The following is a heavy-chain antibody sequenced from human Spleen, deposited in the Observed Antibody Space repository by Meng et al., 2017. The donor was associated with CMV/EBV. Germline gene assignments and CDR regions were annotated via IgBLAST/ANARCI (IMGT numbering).Heavy chain of an antibody. J-gene: IGHJ3*02. V-gene: IGHV4-4*07. D-gene: IGHD1-26*01. CDR1: GGSIRSYY. CDR2: IYSSGST. CDR3: ARAAGSSDAFDI. Sequence: QVQLQESGPGLVKPSETLSLTCSVSGGSIRSYYWSWIRQPAGKGLEWIGHIYSSGSTNYNPSLKSRVTMSLDTSKSQFSLKLSSVTAADTAVYYCARAAGSSDAFDIWGQGTMVTVSS.